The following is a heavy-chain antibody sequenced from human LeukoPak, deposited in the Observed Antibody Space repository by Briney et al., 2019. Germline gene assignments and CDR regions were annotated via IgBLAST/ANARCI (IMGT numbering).Heavy chain of an antibody. J-gene: IGHJ3*02. CDR3: ARDQALGYGWPTVLAIDI. Sequence: SETLSLTCTVSGGSISSYYWSWLRQPAGKGLEWIGRIYTSGSTNYNPSLKSRVTISIDTSKNQFSLNLSSVTAADTAVYYCARDQALGYGWPTVLAIDIWGQGTMVTVSS. D-gene: IGHD6-19*01. CDR2: IYTSGST. CDR1: GGSISSYY. V-gene: IGHV4-4*07.